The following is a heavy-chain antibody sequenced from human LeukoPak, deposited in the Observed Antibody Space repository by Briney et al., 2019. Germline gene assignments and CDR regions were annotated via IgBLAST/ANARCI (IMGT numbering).Heavy chain of an antibody. CDR1: GGSISGYY. Sequence: SETLSLTCTGSGGSISGYYWSWIRQPPGKGLGWIGYIYYSGSTNYNPSLKSRVTISGDTSKNQFSLRLSSVTAADTAVYSCVRGFDGHNAFGIWGQGTMVTVSS. D-gene: IGHD3-9*01. V-gene: IGHV4-59*08. J-gene: IGHJ3*02. CDR2: IYYSGST. CDR3: VRGFDGHNAFGI.